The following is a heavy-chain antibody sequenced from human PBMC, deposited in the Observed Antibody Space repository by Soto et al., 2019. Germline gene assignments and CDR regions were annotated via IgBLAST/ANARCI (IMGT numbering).Heavy chain of an antibody. CDR1: GYSITSGYY. Sequence: PSETLSLTCAVSGYSITSGYYWGWIRQPPGKGLEWIGSIYHSGSTYYNPSLKSRVTISVDTPQKLSSLKLSSVTAADTAVYYCARLPYSYSGYDETYFDYWGQGTLVTVSS. D-gene: IGHD5-12*01. J-gene: IGHJ4*02. V-gene: IGHV4-38-2*01. CDR3: ARLPYSYSGYDETYFDY. CDR2: IYHSGST.